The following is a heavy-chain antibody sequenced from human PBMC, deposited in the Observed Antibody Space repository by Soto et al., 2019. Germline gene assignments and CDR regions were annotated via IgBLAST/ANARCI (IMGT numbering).Heavy chain of an antibody. Sequence: GGSLRLSCAASGFTFSSYGMHWVRPAPGKGLERVAVISYDGSNKYYADSVKGRFTISRDNSKNTLYLQMNSLRAEDTAVYYCAKDLSASYTLGCAFWGQGTLVT. CDR3: AKDLSASYTLGCAF. CDR1: GFTFSSYG. V-gene: IGHV3-30*18. D-gene: IGHD1-26*01. J-gene: IGHJ4*02. CDR2: ISYDGSNK.